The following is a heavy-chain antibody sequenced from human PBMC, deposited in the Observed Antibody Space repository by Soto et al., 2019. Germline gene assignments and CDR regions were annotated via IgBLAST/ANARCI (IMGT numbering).Heavy chain of an antibody. CDR1: GGTFSSYA. J-gene: IGHJ6*02. CDR2: IIPIFGTA. Sequence: SVKVSCKASGGTFSSYAISCVRQAPGQGLEWMGGIIPIFGTANYAQKFQGRVTITADESTSTAYMELSSLRSEDTAVYYCARSLGYCSGGSCYSYYYGMDVWGQGTTVTVSS. V-gene: IGHV1-69*13. CDR3: ARSLGYCSGGSCYSYYYGMDV. D-gene: IGHD2-15*01.